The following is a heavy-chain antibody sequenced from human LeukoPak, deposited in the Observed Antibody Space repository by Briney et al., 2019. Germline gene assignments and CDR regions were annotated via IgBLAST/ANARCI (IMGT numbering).Heavy chain of an antibody. CDR1: GGSISSYY. CDR2: IYYSGSN. Sequence: SETLSLTCTVSGGSISSYYWSWIRQPPGKGLEWIGYIYYSGSNNYNTLLKSRVTISVDTSKNQLSLKLSSVTAADRAVYYCASLWLGELSLWGQGTLVTVSS. V-gene: IGHV4-59*01. CDR3: ASLWLGELSL. J-gene: IGHJ4*02. D-gene: IGHD3-10*01.